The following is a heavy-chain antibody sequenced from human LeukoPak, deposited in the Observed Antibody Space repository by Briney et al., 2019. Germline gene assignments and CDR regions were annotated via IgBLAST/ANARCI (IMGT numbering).Heavy chain of an antibody. CDR3: ARSASGSYYSTLGY. J-gene: IGHJ4*02. V-gene: IGHV1-3*01. Sequence: GSSVKVSCKASGYTFTSYAMHWVRQAPGQRLEWMGWINAGNGNTKYSQKFQGRVTITRDTSASTAYMELSSLRSEDTAVYYCARSASGSYYSTLGYWGQGTLVTVSS. CDR2: INAGNGNT. CDR1: GYTFTSYA. D-gene: IGHD1-26*01.